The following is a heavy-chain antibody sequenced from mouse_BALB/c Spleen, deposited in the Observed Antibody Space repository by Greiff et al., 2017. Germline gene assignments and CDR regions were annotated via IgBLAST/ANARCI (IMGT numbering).Heavy chain of an antibody. CDR3: ARDGPYGSRGVWFAY. D-gene: IGHD1-1*01. CDR2: IWAGGST. J-gene: IGHJ3*01. Sequence: VQVVESGPGLVAPSQSLSITCTVSGFSLTSYGVHWVRQPPGKGLEWLGVIWAGGSTNYNSALMSRLSISKDNSKSQVFLKMNSLQTDDTAMYYCARDGPYGSRGVWFAYWGQGTLVTVSA. CDR1: GFSLTSYG. V-gene: IGHV2-9*02.